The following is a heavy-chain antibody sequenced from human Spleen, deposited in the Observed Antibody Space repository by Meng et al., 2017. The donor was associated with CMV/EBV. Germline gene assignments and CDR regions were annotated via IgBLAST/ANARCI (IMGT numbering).Heavy chain of an antibody. Sequence: ASVKVSCKASGYTFTRYYMHWVRQAPGQGLEWMGIINPNGGSTSLAQNFQGRVTMTRDTSTSIVYMELSSLRSEDTAVYYCARDVSCSGNTCNRRDAFDIWGRGTMVTVSS. D-gene: IGHD2-15*01. CDR1: GYTFTRYY. CDR2: INPNGGST. J-gene: IGHJ3*02. V-gene: IGHV1-46*01. CDR3: ARDVSCSGNTCNRRDAFDI.